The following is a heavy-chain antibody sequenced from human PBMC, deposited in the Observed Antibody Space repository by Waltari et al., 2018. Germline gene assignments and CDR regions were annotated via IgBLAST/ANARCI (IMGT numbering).Heavy chain of an antibody. CDR1: GLTFSSYG. V-gene: IGHV3-30*02. J-gene: IGHJ4*02. D-gene: IGHD3-10*01. CDR3: AKDLYYYGSGSYDY. Sequence: QVQLVESGGGVVQPGGSLRLSGAASGLTFSSYGMQWVLQCAGTGLGWMEFRMYDGSKKYYAYAVKGRMTISRENSKNTLYLQMNSLRAEDTAVYYCAKDLYYYGSGSYDYWGQGTLVTVSS. CDR2: RMYDGSKK.